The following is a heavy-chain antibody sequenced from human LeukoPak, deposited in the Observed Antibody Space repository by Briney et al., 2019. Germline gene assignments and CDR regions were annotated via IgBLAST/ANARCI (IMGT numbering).Heavy chain of an antibody. CDR1: GFTFDDYG. V-gene: IGHV3-20*04. Sequence: GGSLRLSCAASGFTFDDYGMSWVRQAPGKGLEWVSGINWNGGSTGYADSVKGRFTISRDNAKNSLYLQMNSRRAEDTALYYCARDIDSYYFDHWGQGTLVTVSS. CDR2: INWNGGST. CDR3: ARDIDSYYFDH. D-gene: IGHD2-15*01. J-gene: IGHJ4*02.